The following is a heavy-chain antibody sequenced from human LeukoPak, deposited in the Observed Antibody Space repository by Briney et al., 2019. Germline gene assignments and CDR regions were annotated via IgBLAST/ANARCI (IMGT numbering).Heavy chain of an antibody. CDR3: ASGGRYYYDSSGSASLDF. CDR1: GYTFTGYY. J-gene: IGHJ4*02. Sequence: GASVKVSCKASGYTFTGYYMYWVRQAPGQGLEWMGWINPNSGGTHYAQKFQGRVTMTRDTSISTAYMELSRLRSDDTAVYYCASGGRYYYDSSGSASLDFWGQGTLVTVSS. D-gene: IGHD3-22*01. V-gene: IGHV1-2*02. CDR2: INPNSGGT.